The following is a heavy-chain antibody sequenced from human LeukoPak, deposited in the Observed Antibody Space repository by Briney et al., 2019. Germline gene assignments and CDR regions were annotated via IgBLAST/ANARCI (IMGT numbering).Heavy chain of an antibody. CDR1: GYTLTELS. D-gene: IGHD5-24*01. J-gene: IGHJ3*02. CDR2: FDPKDGET. CDR3: ATLRRDGYNWHDAFDI. V-gene: IGHV1-24*01. Sequence: ASVKVSCKVSGYTLTELSMHWVRQAPGKGLEWMGGFDPKDGETIYAQKFQGRVTMTEDTSTDTAYMELSSLRSEDTAVYYCATLRRDGYNWHDAFDIWGQGTMVTVSS.